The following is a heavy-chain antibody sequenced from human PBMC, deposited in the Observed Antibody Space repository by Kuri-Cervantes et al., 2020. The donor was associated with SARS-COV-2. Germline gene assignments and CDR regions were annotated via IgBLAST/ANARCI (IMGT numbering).Heavy chain of an antibody. V-gene: IGHV3-11*04. CDR2: ISSSGSTI. CDR1: GFTFSDYY. J-gene: IGHJ5*02. D-gene: IGHD3-22*01. Sequence: GGSLRLSCAASGFTFSDYYMSWIRQAPGKGLEWVSYISSSGSTIYYADSVKGRFTISRDNAKISLYLQMNSLRAEDTAVYYCARSGYYYNNWFYPWGQGTLVTVSS. CDR3: ARSGYYYNNWFYP.